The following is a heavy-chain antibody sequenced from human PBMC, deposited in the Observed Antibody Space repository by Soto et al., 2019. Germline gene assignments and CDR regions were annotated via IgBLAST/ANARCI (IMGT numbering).Heavy chain of an antibody. CDR3: ATGGAGGDGCYAVAGTASFSP. CDR1: GGSISSSNW. CDR2: IYHSGST. D-gene: IGHD1-26*01. J-gene: IGHJ5*02. Sequence: QVQLQESGPGLVKPSGTLSLTCAVSGGSISSSNWWSWVRQPPGKGLEWIGEIYHSGSTNYNPSRQSGVTVAGRRATPPAPASVSPGTAPDTALSSCATGGAGGDGCYAVAGTASFSPWAQGSLVSVSS. V-gene: IGHV4-4*02.